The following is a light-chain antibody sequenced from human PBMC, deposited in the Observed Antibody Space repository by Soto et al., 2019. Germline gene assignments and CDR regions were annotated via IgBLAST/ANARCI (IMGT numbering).Light chain of an antibody. CDR2: EDN. Sequence: NFMLTQPLSVSESPGKTVTISCTRSSGNIASGLVQWYQQRPGSAPTTVIYEDNQRPSGVPDRFSGSIDTSSNSATLTISGLKTEDEADYYCQSYHSSYPYVFGTGTKLTVL. V-gene: IGLV6-57*03. CDR1: SGNIASGL. CDR3: QSYHSSYPYV. J-gene: IGLJ1*01.